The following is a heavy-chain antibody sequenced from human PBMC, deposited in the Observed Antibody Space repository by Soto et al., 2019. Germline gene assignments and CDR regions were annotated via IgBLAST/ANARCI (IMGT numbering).Heavy chain of an antibody. CDR1: GGSISSGGYY. Sequence: SETPSLTCTVSGGSISSGGYYWSWIRQHPGRGLEWIGYIYYSGSTYYNPSLKSRVTISVDTSKNQFSLKLSSVTAADTAVYYCAREGLERPHAFDIWGQGTMVTVS. D-gene: IGHD1-1*01. CDR2: IYYSGST. CDR3: AREGLERPHAFDI. V-gene: IGHV4-31*03. J-gene: IGHJ3*02.